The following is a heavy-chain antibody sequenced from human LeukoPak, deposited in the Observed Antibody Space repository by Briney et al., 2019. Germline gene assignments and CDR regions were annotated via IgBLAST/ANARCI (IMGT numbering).Heavy chain of an antibody. D-gene: IGHD2-2*01. CDR2: IYYSGST. J-gene: IGHJ3*02. Sequence: PSGTLSLTCTVSGGSISSSSYYWGWIRQPPGKGLEWIGSIYYSGSTYYNPSLKSRVTISVDTSKNQFSLKLSSVTAADTAVYYCASYCSSTSCLRRAFDIWGQGTMVTVSS. V-gene: IGHV4-39*01. CDR3: ASYCSSTSCLRRAFDI. CDR1: GGSISSSSYY.